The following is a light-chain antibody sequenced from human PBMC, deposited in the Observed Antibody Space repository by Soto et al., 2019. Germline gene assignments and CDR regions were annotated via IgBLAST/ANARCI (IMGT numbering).Light chain of an antibody. V-gene: IGLV2-11*01. CDR3: CSYAGSYTYV. CDR2: DVT. J-gene: IGLJ1*01. CDR1: SSDVGGYNY. Sequence: QSVLTQPRSVSGSPRQSVTISCTGTSSDVGGYNYVSWYQQHPGKAPKLIIYDVTKRASGVPDRFSASKSGNTASLTISGLQAEDEADYYCCSYAGSYTYVFGTGTKLTVL.